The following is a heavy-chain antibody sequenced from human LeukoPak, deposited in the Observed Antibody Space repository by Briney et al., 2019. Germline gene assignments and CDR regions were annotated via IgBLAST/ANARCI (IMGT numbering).Heavy chain of an antibody. Sequence: GGSLRLSCAASRFTFSSYAMSWVRQAPGKGLEWVSGISGSGVGTYYADSVKGRFTVSRDKSKNTLYLQMNSLRAEDTAVYYCAKGRSSTWYSTFDIWGQGTMVTVSS. CDR3: AKGRSSTWYSTFDI. CDR2: ISGSGVGT. D-gene: IGHD6-13*01. V-gene: IGHV3-23*01. CDR1: RFTFSSYA. J-gene: IGHJ3*02.